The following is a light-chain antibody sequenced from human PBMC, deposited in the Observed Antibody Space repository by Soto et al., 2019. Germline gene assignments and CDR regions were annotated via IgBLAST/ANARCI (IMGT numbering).Light chain of an antibody. CDR3: QHYRGLSS. J-gene: IGKJ3*01. V-gene: IGKV1-5*01. Sequence: DIQMTQSPSTLSASVGDRVTITCRASQNIGRYLAGYQKKPGEAPKLLIYDASTLQSGVPSTFSGSGSGTEFTLSISGLQPDDFATYYCQHYRGLSSFGPGTTVDIK. CDR2: DAS. CDR1: QNIGRY.